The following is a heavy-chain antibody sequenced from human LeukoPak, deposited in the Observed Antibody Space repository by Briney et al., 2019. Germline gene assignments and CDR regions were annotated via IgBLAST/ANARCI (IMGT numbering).Heavy chain of an antibody. J-gene: IGHJ6*02. V-gene: IGHV3-7*01. CDR3: ATYKNWVAGDV. CDR1: GFTFSDSW. D-gene: IGHD7-27*01. Sequence: GGSLRLSCAASGFTFSDSWMSWVRQAPGKGPEWVANIKPDESEKFYVDSVKGRFTVSRDNARNSLFLQMNSLRVEDTAVYYCATYKNWVAGDVWGQGTTVSVSS. CDR2: IKPDESEK.